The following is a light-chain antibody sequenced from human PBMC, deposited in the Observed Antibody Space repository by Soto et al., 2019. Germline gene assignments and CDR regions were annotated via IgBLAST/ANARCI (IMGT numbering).Light chain of an antibody. CDR3: LQSYSSPPT. Sequence: DIQMTQSPSSLSATVEDRVIITCRASQSISNHLNWYQQKPGKAPKLLIFAASSLQSGVPSRFSGSRSGPDFTLTISSLQPEDFATYYCLQSYSSPPTFGQGTKV. V-gene: IGKV1-39*01. J-gene: IGKJ1*01. CDR2: AAS. CDR1: QSISNH.